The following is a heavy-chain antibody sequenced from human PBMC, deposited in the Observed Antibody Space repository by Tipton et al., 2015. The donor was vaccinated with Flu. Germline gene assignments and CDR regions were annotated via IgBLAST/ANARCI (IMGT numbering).Heavy chain of an antibody. D-gene: IGHD3/OR15-3a*01. CDR3: ARGRWEDWTPRFDY. CDR1: GGSVSSGSYY. CDR2: IYYSGST. Sequence: TLSLTCTVSGGSVSSGSYYWSWIRQPPGKGLEWIGYIYYSGSTNYNPSLKSRVTISVDTSKNQFSLKLSSVTAADTAVYYCARGRWEDWTPRFDYWGQGTLVTVSS. V-gene: IGHV4-61*01. J-gene: IGHJ4*02.